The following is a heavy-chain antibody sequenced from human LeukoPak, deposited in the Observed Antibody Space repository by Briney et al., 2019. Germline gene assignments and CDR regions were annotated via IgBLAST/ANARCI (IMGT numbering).Heavy chain of an antibody. D-gene: IGHD3-10*01. CDR3: ARDMVRGVIIYDY. V-gene: IGHV3-11*06. Sequence: GGSLRLSCAASGFTFSDYYMSWIRQAPGKGLEWVSYISSSSSHTNYADSVKGRFTISRDDAKNSLYLQMNSLRAEDTAVYYCARDMVRGVIIYDYWGQGTLVTVSS. CDR1: GFTFSDYY. J-gene: IGHJ4*02. CDR2: ISSSSSHT.